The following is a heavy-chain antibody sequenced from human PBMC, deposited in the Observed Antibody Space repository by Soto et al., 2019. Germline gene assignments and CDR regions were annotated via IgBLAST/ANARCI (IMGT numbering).Heavy chain of an antibody. D-gene: IGHD3-10*01. Sequence: QVTLKESGPVLVKPTETLTLTCTVSGFSRSNARMCVSWIRKPPGKAREWLAHIFSNDEKSHSTSIKSRLTISKDTSKSQVVLTMTNMDPVDTDTYYCARLTLMVRGPGFDPWGQGTLVTVSS. CDR2: IFSNDEK. V-gene: IGHV2-26*01. CDR1: GFSRSNARMC. J-gene: IGHJ5*02. CDR3: ARLTLMVRGPGFDP.